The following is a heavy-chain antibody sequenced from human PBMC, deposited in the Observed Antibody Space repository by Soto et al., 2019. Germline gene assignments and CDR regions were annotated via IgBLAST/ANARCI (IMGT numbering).Heavy chain of an antibody. CDR1: GGSFSGYY. CDR2: INHSGST. CDR3: ARGRRKQWLLVGGWFDP. V-gene: IGHV4-34*01. D-gene: IGHD6-19*01. J-gene: IGHJ5*02. Sequence: SETLSLTCAVYGGSFSGYYWSWIRQPPGKGLEWIGEINHSGSTNYNPSLKSRVTISVDTSKNQFSLKLSSVTAADTAVYYCARGRRKQWLLVGGWFDPWGQGTLVTVSS.